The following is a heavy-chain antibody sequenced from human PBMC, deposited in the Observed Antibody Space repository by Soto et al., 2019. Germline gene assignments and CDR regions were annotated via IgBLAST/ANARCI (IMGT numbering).Heavy chain of an antibody. J-gene: IGHJ5*02. CDR3: ARDFPQLRFLEWPTPSNWFDP. V-gene: IGHV1-46*01. CDR1: GYSFTSYY. Sequence: APVKVSSKASGYSFTSYYMHWVRQAPRQRLEWMGIINPSGGSTSYAQKFQGRVTTTRDTSTSTVYMELSSLRSEDTAVYYCARDFPQLRFLEWPTPSNWFDPWGQGTLVTVSS. D-gene: IGHD3-3*01. CDR2: INPSGGST.